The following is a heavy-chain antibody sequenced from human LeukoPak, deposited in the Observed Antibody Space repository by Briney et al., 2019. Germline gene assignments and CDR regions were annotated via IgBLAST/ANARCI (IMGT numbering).Heavy chain of an antibody. J-gene: IGHJ4*02. CDR2: IYYSGST. D-gene: IGHD6-13*01. Sequence: SETLSLTCTVSGGSLSSYSWSWVRQPPGKGLEWIGDIYYSGSTSYNPSLKSRVTISVDTSKNQFSLKLSSVTAADTAVYYCARGLYIAAAQYGYWGQGTLVTVSS. CDR3: ARGLYIAAAQYGY. CDR1: GGSLSSYS. V-gene: IGHV4-59*08.